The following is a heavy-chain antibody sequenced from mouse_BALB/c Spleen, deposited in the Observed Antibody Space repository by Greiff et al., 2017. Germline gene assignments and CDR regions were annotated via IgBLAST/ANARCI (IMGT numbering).Heavy chain of an antibody. Sequence: DVKLQESGPGLVKPSQSLSLTCSVTGYSITSGYYWNWIRQFPGNKLEWMGYISYDGSNNYNPSLKNRISITRDTSKNQFFLKLNSVTTEDTATYYCARGHGSTDYWGQGTTLTVSS. J-gene: IGHJ2*01. V-gene: IGHV3-6*02. CDR2: ISYDGSN. CDR3: ARGHGSTDY. CDR1: GYSITSGYY. D-gene: IGHD1-1*01.